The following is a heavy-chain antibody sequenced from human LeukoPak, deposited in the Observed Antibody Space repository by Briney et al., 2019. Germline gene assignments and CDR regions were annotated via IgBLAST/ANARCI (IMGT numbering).Heavy chain of an antibody. D-gene: IGHD3-22*01. J-gene: IGHJ3*02. Sequence: SETLSLTCTVSGGSISSGGYYWSWIRQHPGKGLEWIGYIYYSGSTYYNPSLKSRVTISVDTSKNQFSLKLSSVTAADTAVYYCASMIVESDAFDIWGQGTMVTVSS. CDR3: ASMIVESDAFDI. CDR1: GGSISSGGYY. CDR2: IYYSGST. V-gene: IGHV4-31*03.